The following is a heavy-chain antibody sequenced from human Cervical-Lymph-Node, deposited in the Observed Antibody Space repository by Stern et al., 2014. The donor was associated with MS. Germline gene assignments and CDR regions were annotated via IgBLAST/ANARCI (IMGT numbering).Heavy chain of an antibody. Sequence: VQLVESGAELKKPGESLKISCKASGYTFASHWIGWVRQKPGKGLEWMGIIYPGDSDSRYSPSLQGQVTLSADTSITTAYLQWSSLKASDTAIYYCVTATSGTYAYDSWGQGTLVTVSS. D-gene: IGHD3-10*01. J-gene: IGHJ4*02. CDR2: IYPGDSDS. CDR3: VTATSGTYAYDS. CDR1: GYTFASHW. V-gene: IGHV5-51*03.